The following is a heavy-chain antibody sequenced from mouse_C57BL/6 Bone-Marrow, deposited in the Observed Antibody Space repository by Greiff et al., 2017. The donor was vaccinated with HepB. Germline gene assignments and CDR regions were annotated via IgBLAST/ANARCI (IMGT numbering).Heavy chain of an antibody. CDR1: GFNIKDYY. J-gene: IGHJ2*01. CDR2: IDPEDGDT. D-gene: IGHD1-1*01. Sequence: VQLQQSGAELVRPGASVKLSCTASGFNIKDYYMHWVKQRPEQGLEWIGRIDPEDGDTEYAPKFQGKATMTADTSSNTAYLQLSSLTSEDTAVYYCTPFLLLREKNYWGQGTTLTVSP. CDR3: TPFLLLREKNY. V-gene: IGHV14-1*01.